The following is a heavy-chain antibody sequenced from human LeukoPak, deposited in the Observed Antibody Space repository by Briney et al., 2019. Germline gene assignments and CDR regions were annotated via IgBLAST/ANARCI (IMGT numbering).Heavy chain of an antibody. CDR1: GYTFSDYG. CDR3: AKERYPMVRGMMIAFDF. J-gene: IGHJ4*02. D-gene: IGHD3-10*01. CDR2: ILYDGSYK. Sequence: PGTSLRLSCEASGYTFSDYGMHWVRQAPGKGLEWVAVILYDGSYKSYVDSVRGRFTISRDNSKDRLYLQMNSLRAEDTAIYYCAKERYPMVRGMMIAFDFWGQGTRVTVSS. V-gene: IGHV3-30*18.